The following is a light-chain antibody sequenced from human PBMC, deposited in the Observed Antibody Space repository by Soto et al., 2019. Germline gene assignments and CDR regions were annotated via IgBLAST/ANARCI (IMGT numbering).Light chain of an antibody. J-gene: IGKJ4*01. Sequence: EIVLTQSPATLSLSPGERATLSCRASQSVGSYLAWFQQTPGQAPRLLIYGISTRATGIPARFSGSGSGTEFTLTISSLQSEDFAVYCCQQYNNWPLTFGGGTKVDI. V-gene: IGKV3-15*01. CDR1: QSVGSY. CDR2: GIS. CDR3: QQYNNWPLT.